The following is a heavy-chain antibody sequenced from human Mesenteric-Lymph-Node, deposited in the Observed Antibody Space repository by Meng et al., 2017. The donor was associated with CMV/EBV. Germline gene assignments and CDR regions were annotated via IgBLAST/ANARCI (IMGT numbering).Heavy chain of an antibody. D-gene: IGHD3-16*01. CDR3: ARVGRREIPGY. J-gene: IGHJ4*02. Sequence: GESLKISCAASGFTFSSYAMSWVRQAPGKGLVWVSRINSDGTYSDYADSLEGRFTISRDNARNTLYLQMRSLRVEDTAVYYCARVGRREIPGYWGQGTLVTVSS. V-gene: IGHV3-74*01. CDR1: GFTFSSYA. CDR2: INSDGTYS.